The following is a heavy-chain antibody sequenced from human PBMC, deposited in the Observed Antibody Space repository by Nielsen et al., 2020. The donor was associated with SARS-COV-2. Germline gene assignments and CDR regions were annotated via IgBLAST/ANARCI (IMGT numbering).Heavy chain of an antibody. V-gene: IGHV1-69*13. J-gene: IGHJ6*02. CDR3: ARPIPGPYYYDSSATDEGYYYGMDV. D-gene: IGHD3-22*01. CDR2: IIPIFGTA. CDR1: GGTFSSYA. Sequence: SVKVSCKASGGTFSSYAISWVRQAPGQGLEWMGGIIPIFGTANYAQKFQGRVTITADESTSTAYMELSSLRSEDTAVYYCARPIPGPYYYDSSATDEGYYYGMDVWGQGTTVTVSS.